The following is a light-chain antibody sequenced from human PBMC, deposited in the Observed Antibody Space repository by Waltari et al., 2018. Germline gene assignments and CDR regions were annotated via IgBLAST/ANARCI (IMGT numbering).Light chain of an antibody. V-gene: IGKV1-12*01. CDR1: QAISSA. J-gene: IGKJ1*01. CDR2: AVS. CDR3: QQRSTCPPT. Sequence: ESQVTQSPSSVSASAGDRVSITCPATQAISSALAWYQQKHGQAPNLLIYAVSSLQSGVPSRFSGSGSGTDCTLTLSSLQPEDLATDCCQQRSTCPPTFGHGTKVDIK.